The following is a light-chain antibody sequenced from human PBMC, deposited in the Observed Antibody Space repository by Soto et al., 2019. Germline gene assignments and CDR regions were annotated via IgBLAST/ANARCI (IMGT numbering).Light chain of an antibody. CDR1: SSNIGAGYD. J-gene: IGLJ1*01. CDR3: QSYDSSLSGYV. Sequence: QSVLTQPPSVSGAPGRRVTISCTGGSSNIGAGYDVHWYQQLPGTAPKLLIYGNSNRPSGVPDRVSGAKSGTSASLAITGRQAEDEADYYCQSYDSSLSGYVCGTGTKLTVL. V-gene: IGLV1-40*01. CDR2: GNS.